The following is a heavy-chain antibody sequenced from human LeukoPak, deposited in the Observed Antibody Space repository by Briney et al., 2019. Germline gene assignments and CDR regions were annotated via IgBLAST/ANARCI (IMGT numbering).Heavy chain of an antibody. V-gene: IGHV1-2*02. CDR3: AMELLLGNALDI. D-gene: IGHD1-26*01. CDR1: GYTFTSYD. Sequence: GASVKVSCKASGYTFTSYDINWVRQATGQGLEWMGWINPNSGGTNYAQKFQGRVTMTRDTSISTAYMELSRLRSDDTAVYYCAMELLLGNALDIWGQGTMVTVSS. J-gene: IGHJ3*02. CDR2: INPNSGGT.